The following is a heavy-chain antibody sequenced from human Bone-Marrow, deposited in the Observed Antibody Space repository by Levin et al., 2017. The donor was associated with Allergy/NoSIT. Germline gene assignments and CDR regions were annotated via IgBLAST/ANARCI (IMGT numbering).Heavy chain of an antibody. J-gene: IGHJ6*02. CDR3: AKDQRRDPIVPAAIYYYYYGMDV. CDR2: ISWDGGST. V-gene: IGHV3-43D*03. CDR1: GFTFDDYA. Sequence: GGSLRLSCAASGFTFDDYAMHWVRQAPGKGLEWVSLISWDGGSTYYADSVKGRFTISRDNSKNSLYLQMNSLRAEDTALYYCAKDQRRDPIVPAAIYYYYYGMDVWGQGTTVTVSS. D-gene: IGHD2-2*01.